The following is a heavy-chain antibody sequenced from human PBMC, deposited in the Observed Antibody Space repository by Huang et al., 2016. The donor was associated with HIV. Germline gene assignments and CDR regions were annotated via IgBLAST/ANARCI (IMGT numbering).Heavy chain of an antibody. Sequence: QVQLVESGGAVVQPGRSLRISCAASGFSFSSFGMHWLRQAPGKGLEWVAVTSHEESKKLYADSVKGRFTISRDNSRNTLYLQMNSLRPEDTAVYYCAKTLAVAGFDSWGQGTLVTVSS. CDR1: GFSFSSFG. J-gene: IGHJ4*02. V-gene: IGHV3-30*18. D-gene: IGHD6-19*01. CDR2: TSHEESKK. CDR3: AKTLAVAGFDS.